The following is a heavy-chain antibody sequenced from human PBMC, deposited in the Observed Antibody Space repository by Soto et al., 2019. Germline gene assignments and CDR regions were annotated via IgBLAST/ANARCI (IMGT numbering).Heavy chain of an antibody. Sequence: SVKVSCKASGGTFSSYTISWVRQAPGQGLEWMGRIIPILGIANYAQKFQGRVTITADKSTSTAYMELSSLRSEDTAVYYCARDMETGYCTNGVCSTGWGQGTLVTVSS. CDR2: IIPILGIA. D-gene: IGHD2-8*01. CDR3: ARDMETGYCTNGVCSTG. CDR1: GGTFSSYT. V-gene: IGHV1-69*04. J-gene: IGHJ4*02.